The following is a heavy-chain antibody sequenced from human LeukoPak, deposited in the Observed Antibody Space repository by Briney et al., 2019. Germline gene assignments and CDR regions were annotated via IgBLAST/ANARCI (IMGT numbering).Heavy chain of an antibody. J-gene: IGHJ5*02. CDR2: ICCSSSYT. CDR1: GFTFSDYY. V-gene: IGHV3-11*06. CDR3: ARDYGSYVGGDWFDP. D-gene: IGHD2-15*01. Sequence: GGSLRLSCAASGFTFSDYYMSWLRQAPGKGLEGVSFICCSSSYTNYAGSVKGRFTISKDNAKNSLNLQMNSLRAEDTAVYYCARDYGSYVGGDWFDPWGQGTLVTVSS.